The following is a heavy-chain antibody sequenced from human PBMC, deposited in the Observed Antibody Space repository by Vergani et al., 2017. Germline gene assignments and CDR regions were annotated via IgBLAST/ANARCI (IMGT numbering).Heavy chain of an antibody. Sequence: EVQLLESGGGLVQPGGSLRLSCAASGFTFSSYAMSWVRQAPGKGLEWVSVIYSGGSSTYYADSVKGRFTISRDNSKNTLYLQMNSRRAEDTAVYYCAKGASSGWDYWGQGTLVTVSS. J-gene: IGHJ4*02. CDR3: AKGASSGWDY. D-gene: IGHD6-19*01. CDR2: IYSGGSST. CDR1: GFTFSSYA. V-gene: IGHV3-23*03.